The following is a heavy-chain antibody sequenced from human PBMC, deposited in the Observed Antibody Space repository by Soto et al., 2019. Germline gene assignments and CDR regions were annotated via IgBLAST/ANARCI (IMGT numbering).Heavy chain of an antibody. CDR1: GFTFSSYA. V-gene: IGHV3-30-3*01. CDR2: ISYDGSNK. CDR3: ARTRGYFDY. J-gene: IGHJ4*02. D-gene: IGHD3-16*01. Sequence: VQLVESGGGVVQPGRSLRLSCAASGFTFSSYAMHWVRQAPGKGLEWVAVISYDGSNKYYADSVKGRFTISRDNSKNTLYLQMNSLRAEDTAVYYCARTRGYFDYWGQGTLVTVSS.